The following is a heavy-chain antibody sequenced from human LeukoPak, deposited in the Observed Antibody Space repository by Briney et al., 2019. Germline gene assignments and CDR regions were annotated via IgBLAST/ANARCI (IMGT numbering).Heavy chain of an antibody. Sequence: PGGSLRLSCAASGFTSSSYALSWVRQAPGKGLEWVSGLSGSGGSTYYADSVKGRFTISRDNSKNTLYLQMNSLRAEDTAVYYCAKVGSFSPADPNFDYWGQGTLVTVSS. CDR1: GFTSSSYA. V-gene: IGHV3-23*01. D-gene: IGHD1-26*01. J-gene: IGHJ4*02. CDR3: AKVGSFSPADPNFDY. CDR2: LSGSGGST.